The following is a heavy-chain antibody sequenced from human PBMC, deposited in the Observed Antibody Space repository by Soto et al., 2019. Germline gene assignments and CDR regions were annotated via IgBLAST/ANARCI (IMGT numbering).Heavy chain of an antibody. V-gene: IGHV1-24*01. Sequence: ASVKVSCKVSGYTLTELSMHWVRQAPGKGLEWMGGFDPEDGETIYAQKFQGRVTMTEDTSTDTAYMELSSLRSEDTAVYYCATFMITFGGVIVVDYWGQGTMGTVSS. D-gene: IGHD3-16*02. CDR3: ATFMITFGGVIVVDY. J-gene: IGHJ4*02. CDR1: GYTLTELS. CDR2: FDPEDGET.